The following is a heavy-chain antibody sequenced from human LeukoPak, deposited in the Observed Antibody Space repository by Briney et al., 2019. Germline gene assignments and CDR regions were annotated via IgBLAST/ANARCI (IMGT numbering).Heavy chain of an antibody. V-gene: IGHV1-46*01. D-gene: IGHD5-18*01. Sequence: ASVKVSCKSSGYTFTYYYIHWVRQAPGQGLEWMGIINPSGGSTTYAQKFQGRVTLTRDTSTSTVYMELSSLRSDDMAVYYCARSPYTSGSPFYFDYWGQGTLVTVSS. CDR3: ARSPYTSGSPFYFDY. CDR2: INPSGGST. J-gene: IGHJ4*02. CDR1: GYTFTYYY.